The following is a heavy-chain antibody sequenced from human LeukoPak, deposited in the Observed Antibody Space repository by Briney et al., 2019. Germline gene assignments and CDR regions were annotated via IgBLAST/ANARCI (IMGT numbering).Heavy chain of an antibody. CDR2: ISASGGGT. D-gene: IGHD1-26*01. Sequence: GGSLRLSCAASGFTFSSYAMSWVRQAPGKGLEWVSAISASGGGTYYADSVKGRFTISRDNSKNTLYLQMNSLRAEDTAVYYCAKGYAVGATFLPDYWGQGTLVTVSS. J-gene: IGHJ4*02. CDR1: GFTFSSYA. CDR3: AKGYAVGATFLPDY. V-gene: IGHV3-23*01.